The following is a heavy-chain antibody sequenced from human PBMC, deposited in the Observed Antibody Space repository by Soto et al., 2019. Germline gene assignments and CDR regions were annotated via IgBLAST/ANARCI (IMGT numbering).Heavy chain of an antibody. Sequence: DVQLLESGGGLVQPGGSLRLSCAASGFTFSSHVMSWVRQAPGKGLEWVSGISTGGGSTDYADSVKGRFTISRDNSKNTLHLQMKSLRAEDTAVYYCARSREIIASAGSFDYWGQGTLVTVSS. CDR1: GFTFSSHV. D-gene: IGHD6-25*01. CDR2: ISTGGGST. V-gene: IGHV3-23*01. J-gene: IGHJ4*02. CDR3: ARSREIIASAGSFDY.